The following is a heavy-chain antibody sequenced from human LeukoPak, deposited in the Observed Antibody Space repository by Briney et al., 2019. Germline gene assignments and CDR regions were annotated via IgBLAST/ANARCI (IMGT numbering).Heavy chain of an antibody. Sequence: SETLSLTCTVSGGSISSYYWSWIRQPPGKGLEWIGYISYSGSTNYNPSFKSRVTISLDMSKNQFSLKLNSVTAADTAVYYCARSDGGNGDYWGQGTLVTVSS. D-gene: IGHD4-23*01. CDR3: ARSDGGNGDY. CDR1: GGSISSYY. CDR2: ISYSGST. J-gene: IGHJ4*02. V-gene: IGHV4-59*08.